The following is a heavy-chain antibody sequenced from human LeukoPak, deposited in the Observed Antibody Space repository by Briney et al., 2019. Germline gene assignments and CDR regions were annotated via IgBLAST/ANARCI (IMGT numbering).Heavy chain of an antibody. CDR3: VRDDLNWNYDLDH. CDR1: GYTFTSYY. CDR2: INPSGGST. V-gene: IGHV1-46*01. D-gene: IGHD1-7*01. Sequence: ASVKVSCKASGYTFTSYYMHWVRQAPGQGLEWMGIINPSGGSTSYAKKFQSRVTMTRDTSTSTVYMELSSLRSEDTAFYYGVRDDLNWNYDLDHWGQGTLVTVSS. J-gene: IGHJ4*02.